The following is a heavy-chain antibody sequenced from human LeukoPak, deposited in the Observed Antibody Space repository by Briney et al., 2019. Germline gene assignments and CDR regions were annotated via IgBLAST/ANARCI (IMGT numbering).Heavy chain of an antibody. Sequence: ASVKVSCKVSGYTLTELSMHWVRQAPGKGLEWMGGFDPEDGETIYAQTFQGRVTMTEDTSTDTAYMELSSLRSEDTAVYYCATAHPYYDILTGYNWGQGTLVTVSS. CDR2: FDPEDGET. CDR3: ATAHPYYDILTGYN. D-gene: IGHD3-9*01. CDR1: GYTLTELS. J-gene: IGHJ4*02. V-gene: IGHV1-24*01.